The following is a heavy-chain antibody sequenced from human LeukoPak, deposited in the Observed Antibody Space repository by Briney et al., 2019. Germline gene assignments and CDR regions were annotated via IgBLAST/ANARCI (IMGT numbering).Heavy chain of an antibody. Sequence: GGSLRLSCAASGFTFDDYAMHWVRQAPGKGLEWVSGISWNSGSIGYADSVKGRFTISRDNAKNSLYLQMNSLRAEDTALYYCAKCSAKAVAGNFDYWGQGTLVTVSS. CDR2: ISWNSGSI. D-gene: IGHD6-19*01. V-gene: IGHV3-9*01. CDR1: GFTFDDYA. CDR3: AKCSAKAVAGNFDY. J-gene: IGHJ4*02.